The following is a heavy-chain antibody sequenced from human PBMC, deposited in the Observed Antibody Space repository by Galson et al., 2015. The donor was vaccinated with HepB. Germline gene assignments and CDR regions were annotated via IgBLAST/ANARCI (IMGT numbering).Heavy chain of an antibody. Sequence: SLRLSCAAPGFTFDDYGMSWVRQAPGKGLEWVSGINWNGGSTGYADSVKGRFTISRDNAKNSLYLQMNSLRAEDTALYYCAREEISGVAATRTLNAFDIWGQGTMVTVSS. CDR2: INWNGGST. J-gene: IGHJ3*02. D-gene: IGHD6-19*01. CDR1: GFTFDDYG. V-gene: IGHV3-20*04. CDR3: AREEISGVAATRTLNAFDI.